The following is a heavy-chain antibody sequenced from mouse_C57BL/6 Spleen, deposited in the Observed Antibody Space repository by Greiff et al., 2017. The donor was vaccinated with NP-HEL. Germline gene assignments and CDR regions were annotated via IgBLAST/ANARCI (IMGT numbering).Heavy chain of an antibody. Sequence: EVQVVESGPGMVKPSQSLSLTCTVTGYSITSGYDWHWIRHFPGNKLEWMGYISYSGSTNYNPSLKSRISITHDTSKNHFFLKLNSVTTEDTATYYCARADGSFYYFDYWGQGTTLTVSS. CDR3: ARADGSFYYFDY. CDR1: GYSITSGYD. CDR2: ISYSGST. V-gene: IGHV3-1*01. J-gene: IGHJ2*01. D-gene: IGHD2-3*01.